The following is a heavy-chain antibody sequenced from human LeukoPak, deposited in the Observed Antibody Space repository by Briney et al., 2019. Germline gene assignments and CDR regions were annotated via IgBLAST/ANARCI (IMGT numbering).Heavy chain of an antibody. CDR3: AKGGRGYSYGDYFDY. CDR1: GFTFSDHH. CDR2: ISGSGGAI. Sequence: GGSLRLSCAASGFTFSDHHMSWVRQAPGKGLEWVAYISGSGGAIYYADSVKGRFTISRDNAKNSLYLQMNSLRAEDTAVYYCAKGGRGYSYGDYFDYWGQGTLVTVSS. D-gene: IGHD5-18*01. J-gene: IGHJ4*02. V-gene: IGHV3-11*04.